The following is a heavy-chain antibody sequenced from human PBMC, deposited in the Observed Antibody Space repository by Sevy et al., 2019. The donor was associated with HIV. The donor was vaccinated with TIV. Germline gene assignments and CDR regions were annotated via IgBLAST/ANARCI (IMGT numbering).Heavy chain of an antibody. CDR1: GFTFSIYT. Sequence: GGSLRLSCAASGFTFSIYTMNWVRQAPGKGLEWVSSISSSSTYIYYADSVRGRFTISRDNAKNSLYLQMHSLRAEDTAVYYCASGSLDSTGYPFDYWGQGTLVTVS. CDR3: ASGSLDSTGYPFDY. V-gene: IGHV3-21*01. J-gene: IGHJ4*02. D-gene: IGHD3-22*01. CDR2: ISSSSTYI.